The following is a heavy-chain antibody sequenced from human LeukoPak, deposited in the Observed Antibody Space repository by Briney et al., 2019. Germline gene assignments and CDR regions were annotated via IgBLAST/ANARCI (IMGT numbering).Heavy chain of an antibody. D-gene: IGHD3-10*01. CDR1: GGSISSYY. CDR3: ARDGGYGSGSYV. CDR2: IFYSGST. V-gene: IGHV4-59*01. Sequence: SETLSLTCTVSGGSISSYYWSWIRQPPGKGLEWIGYIFYSGSTTYNPSLKSRVTISVDTSKNQFSLKLSSVTAADTAVYYCARDGGYGSGSYVWGQGTMVTVSS. J-gene: IGHJ3*01.